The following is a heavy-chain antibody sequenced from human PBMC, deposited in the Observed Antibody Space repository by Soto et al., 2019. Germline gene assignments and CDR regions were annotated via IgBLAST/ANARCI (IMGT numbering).Heavy chain of an antibody. J-gene: IGHJ5*02. CDR1: GLSLGNNGVG. CDR3: AHTTVAHYGGFDT. D-gene: IGHD4-17*01. CDR2: IYWDDDK. V-gene: IGHV2-5*02. Sequence: QITLKESGPTLVKPTQTLTLTCTFSGLSLGNNGVGVGWIRQPPGKALEWLALIYWDDDKRYRPPLKSRLTITKDTSKNQVDLIMTNMDPVDTATYYCAHTTVAHYGGFDTWGQGTLVTVSS.